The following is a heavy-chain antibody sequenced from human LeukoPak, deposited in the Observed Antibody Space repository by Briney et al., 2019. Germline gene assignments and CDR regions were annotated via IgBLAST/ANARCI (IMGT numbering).Heavy chain of an antibody. J-gene: IGHJ6*03. CDR3: ATSSYYDPSSRTAYYMDV. V-gene: IGHV4-34*01. Sequence: SETLSLTCSVYGGSFSGYYWNWIRQPPGKGLEWIGEITHSGSINSNPSLKSRVTISLDTSKSQFSLKLGSVTATDTAIYFCATSSYYDPSSRTAYYMDVWGKGTTVTVSS. CDR1: GGSFSGYY. D-gene: IGHD3-22*01. CDR2: ITHSGSI.